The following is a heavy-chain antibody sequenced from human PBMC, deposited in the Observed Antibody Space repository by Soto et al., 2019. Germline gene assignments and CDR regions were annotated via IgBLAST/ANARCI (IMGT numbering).Heavy chain of an antibody. D-gene: IGHD1-26*01. J-gene: IGHJ4*02. V-gene: IGHV4-31*03. Sequence: QVQLQESGPGLVKPSQTLSLTCTVSGGSISSGGYYWSWIRQHPGKGLEWIGYIYYSGSTYYNPSLKSRVTIAVDTSKNQFSLKLSSVTAADTAVYYCASNLNSGSYDGGFDYWGQGTLVTVSS. CDR2: IYYSGST. CDR3: ASNLNSGSYDGGFDY. CDR1: GGSISSGGYY.